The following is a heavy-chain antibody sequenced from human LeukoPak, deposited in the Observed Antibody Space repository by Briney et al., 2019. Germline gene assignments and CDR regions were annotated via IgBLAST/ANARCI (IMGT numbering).Heavy chain of an antibody. CDR2: ISSSGSTV. V-gene: IGHV3-48*03. J-gene: IGHJ6*02. D-gene: IGHD3-22*01. Sequence: GGSLRLSCAASGFTFSSYEMNWVRQAPGKGLGWVSYISSSGSTVYYADSVKGRFTISRDNAKNSLYLQMNSLRVEDTAVYYCARLFYYDSSGVYGMDVWGQGTTVTVSS. CDR1: GFTFSSYE. CDR3: ARLFYYDSSGVYGMDV.